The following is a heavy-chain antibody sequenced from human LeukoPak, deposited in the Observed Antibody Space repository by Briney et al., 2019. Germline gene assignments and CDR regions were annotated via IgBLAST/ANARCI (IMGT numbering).Heavy chain of an antibody. J-gene: IGHJ4*02. D-gene: IGHD3-10*01. V-gene: IGHV3-30*04. CDR3: ARDQGATLVRGVTPYLDY. CDR1: GFTFSSYA. Sequence: PGGSLRLSCAASGFTFSSYAMHWVRQAPGKGLEWVSIISYEGSDEKFADSVRGRFTISRDNSKNMVFLQMNSLRAEDTAVYYCARDQGATLVRGVTPYLDYWGQGTLVSVSS. CDR2: ISYEGSDE.